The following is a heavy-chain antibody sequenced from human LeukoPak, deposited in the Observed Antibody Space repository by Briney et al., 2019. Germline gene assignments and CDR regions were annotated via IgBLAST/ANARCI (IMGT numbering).Heavy chain of an antibody. V-gene: IGHV3-30*02. J-gene: IGHJ4*02. Sequence: PGGSLRLSCVASGFTFSSYGMHWVRQAPGKGLEWVAFIRSDGSNKYYADSVKGRFTISRDNSKNTLYLQMNSLRAEDTAVYYCAKDQWFEAAAGHYFDYWGQGTLVTVSS. CDR1: GFTFSSYG. D-gene: IGHD6-13*01. CDR3: AKDQWFEAAAGHYFDY. CDR2: IRSDGSNK.